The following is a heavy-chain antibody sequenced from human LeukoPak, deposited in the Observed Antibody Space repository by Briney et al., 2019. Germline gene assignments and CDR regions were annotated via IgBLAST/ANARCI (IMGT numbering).Heavy chain of an antibody. CDR1: GYTFTGYY. V-gene: IGHV1-2*02. Sequence: GASVKVSCKASGYTFTGYYMHWVRQAPGQGLEWMGWINPNSGGTNYAQKFQGRVTMTRDTSISTAYMELSRLRSDGTAVYYCARSMVRGVIFDYWGQGTLVTVSS. CDR3: ARSMVRGVIFDY. D-gene: IGHD3-10*01. CDR2: INPNSGGT. J-gene: IGHJ4*02.